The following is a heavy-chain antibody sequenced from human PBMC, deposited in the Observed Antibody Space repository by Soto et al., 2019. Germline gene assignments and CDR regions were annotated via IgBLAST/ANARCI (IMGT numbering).Heavy chain of an antibody. CDR2: IKHDGSES. J-gene: IGHJ4*02. V-gene: IGHV3-7*04. CDR1: EFTFLGHW. Sequence: WGPLRLPRAASEFTFLGHWSTWVRQAPGKALEWLANIKHDGSESNYVHSVKGRFTISRDNAENSVYLQMNSLRVEDTAVYYCTRGSGWSDYWGRGTLVTVSS. CDR3: TRGSGWSDY. D-gene: IGHD6-19*01.